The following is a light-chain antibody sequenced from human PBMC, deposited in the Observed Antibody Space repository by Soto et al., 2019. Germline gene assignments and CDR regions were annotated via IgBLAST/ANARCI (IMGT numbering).Light chain of an antibody. CDR2: AAS. V-gene: IGKV1-12*01. Sequence: DIQMTQSPSSVSASVGDRVAITCRANQDISSWLAWYQQKPGEAPQLLIYAASYLQSGVPSRFRGSGSGRDFTLTISSLQPEDFATYFCQQANSFPYTFGHGTKVEI. J-gene: IGKJ2*01. CDR1: QDISSW. CDR3: QQANSFPYT.